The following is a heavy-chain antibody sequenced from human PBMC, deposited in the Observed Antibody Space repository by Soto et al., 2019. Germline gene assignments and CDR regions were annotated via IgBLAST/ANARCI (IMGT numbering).Heavy chain of an antibody. CDR2: INHTGGT. Sequence: PSEPLYLPCTVYAGSSNGYYWNWIRHRPGKGLEWIGEINHTGGTHYSPSLKSRVTMSVDTSKNQFSLRLSSVTAADTAIYYCATRITVFGLLIPPFDPWGQGTQVTV. D-gene: IGHD3-3*01. V-gene: IGHV4-34*01. CDR3: ATRITVFGLLIPPFDP. CDR1: AGSSNGYY. J-gene: IGHJ5*02.